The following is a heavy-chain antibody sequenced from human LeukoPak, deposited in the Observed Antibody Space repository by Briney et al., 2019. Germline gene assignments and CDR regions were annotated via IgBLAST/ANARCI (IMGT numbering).Heavy chain of an antibody. CDR3: ARGETTACFDY. CDR2: IYHSGST. D-gene: IGHD4-17*01. Sequence: SGTLSLTCAVSGGSISSSNWWSWVRQPPGKGLEWIGEIYHSGSTNYNPSLKSRVTISVDTSKNQFSLKLSSVTAADTAVYYCARGETTACFDYWGQGTLVTVSS. V-gene: IGHV4-4*02. J-gene: IGHJ4*02. CDR1: GGSISSSNW.